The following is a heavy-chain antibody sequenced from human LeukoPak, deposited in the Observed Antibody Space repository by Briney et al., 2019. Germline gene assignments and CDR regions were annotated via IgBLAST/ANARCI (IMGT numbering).Heavy chain of an antibody. J-gene: IGHJ4*02. CDR2: ISYDGSNK. CDR1: GFTFSSYA. D-gene: IGHD1-26*01. Sequence: HPGRSLRLSCAASGFTFSSYAMHWVRQAPGKGLEWVAVISYDGSNKYYADSVKGRFTISRDNSKNTLYLQMNSLRAEDTAVYYCAKVREEGPLFDYWGQGTLVTVSS. CDR3: AKVREEGPLFDY. V-gene: IGHV3-30-3*01.